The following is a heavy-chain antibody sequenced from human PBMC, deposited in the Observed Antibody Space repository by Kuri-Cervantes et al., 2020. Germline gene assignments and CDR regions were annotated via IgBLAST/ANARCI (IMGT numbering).Heavy chain of an antibody. CDR2: INPSGGST. CDR1: GYTLTELS. V-gene: IGHV1-46*01. J-gene: IGHJ4*02. Sequence: ASVKVSCKVSGYTLTELSMHWVRQAPGQGLEWMGIINPSGGSTSYAQKFQGRVTMTRDTSTSTVYMELSSLRSEDTAVYYCARGSSPSPDFDYWGQGTLVTVSS. D-gene: IGHD2-15*01. CDR3: ARGSSPSPDFDY.